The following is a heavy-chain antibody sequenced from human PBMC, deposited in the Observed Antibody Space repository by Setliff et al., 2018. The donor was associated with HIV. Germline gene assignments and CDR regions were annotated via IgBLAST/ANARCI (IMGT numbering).Heavy chain of an antibody. V-gene: IGHV3-30*07. CDR3: AKDRWDSGGYYYYGMDV. Sequence: PGESLKISCAASGFTFSSYAMHWVRQAPGKGLEWVAVISYDGSNKYYADSVKGRFTISRDNSKNTLYLQMNSLRAEDTAVYYCAKDRWDSGGYYYYGMDVWGQGTTVTVSS. J-gene: IGHJ6*02. D-gene: IGHD3-10*01. CDR1: GFTFSSYA. CDR2: ISYDGSNK.